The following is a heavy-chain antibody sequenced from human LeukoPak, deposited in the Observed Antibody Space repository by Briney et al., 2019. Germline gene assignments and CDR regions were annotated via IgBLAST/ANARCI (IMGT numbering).Heavy chain of an antibody. J-gene: IGHJ2*01. CDR3: ARIWPDL. Sequence: SETLSLTCAVYGGSFSGYFWSWVRQPPGKGLEWIGEINRSGYTNYNPSLKSRVTISVDTSRKQFSLNLNSVTAADTAVYYCARIWPDLWGRGNRVTVSS. V-gene: IGHV4-34*01. CDR2: INRSGYT. CDR1: GGSFSGYF. D-gene: IGHD3-10*01.